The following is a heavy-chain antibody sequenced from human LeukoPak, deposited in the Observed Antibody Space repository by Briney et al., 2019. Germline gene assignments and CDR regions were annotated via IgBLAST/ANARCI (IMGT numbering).Heavy chain of an antibody. CDR1: GFTFSSYA. CDR3: AKDSVRSGGWFYFDN. CDR2: ISSSGSFL. J-gene: IGHJ4*02. Sequence: GGSLRLSCAASGFTFSSYAMYWVRQAPGKGLEWVSSISSSGSFLYYADSVKGRFTISRDNAKNSLYLQMSSLRAEDTAIYYCAKDSVRSGGWFYFDNWGQGTLVSVSS. D-gene: IGHD6-19*01. V-gene: IGHV3-21*04.